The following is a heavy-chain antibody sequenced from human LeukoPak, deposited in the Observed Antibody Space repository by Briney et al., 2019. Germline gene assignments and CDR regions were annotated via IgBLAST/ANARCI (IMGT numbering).Heavy chain of an antibody. J-gene: IGHJ4*02. CDR3: ARVRKYYDILTGYSYYFDY. V-gene: IGHV4-59*01. D-gene: IGHD3-9*01. CDR1: GGSISSYY. Sequence: SETLSLTCTVSGGSISSYYWSWIRQPPGKGLEWIGYIYYSGSTNYNPSLKSRVTISVDTSKNQFSLKLSSVTAADTAVYYCARVRKYYDILTGYSYYFDYWGQGTLVTVSS. CDR2: IYYSGST.